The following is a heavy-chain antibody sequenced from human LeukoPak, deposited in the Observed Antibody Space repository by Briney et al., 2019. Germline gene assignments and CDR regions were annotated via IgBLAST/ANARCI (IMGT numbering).Heavy chain of an antibody. Sequence: PGRSLRLSCAASGFTFDDYAMHWVRQAPGKGLEWVSGISWNSGSIGYADSVKGRFTISRGNAKNSLYLQMNSLRAEDTALYYCARGDLFGDYALVGAFDIWGQGTMVTVSS. D-gene: IGHD4-17*01. J-gene: IGHJ3*02. CDR3: ARGDLFGDYALVGAFDI. CDR2: ISWNSGSI. V-gene: IGHV3-9*01. CDR1: GFTFDDYA.